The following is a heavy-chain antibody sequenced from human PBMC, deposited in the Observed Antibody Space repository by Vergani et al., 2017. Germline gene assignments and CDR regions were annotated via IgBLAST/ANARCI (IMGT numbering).Heavy chain of an antibody. V-gene: IGHV4-61*02. J-gene: IGHJ4*02. D-gene: IGHD1-26*01. CDR2: IYTSGST. Sequence: QVQLQESGPGLVKPSQTLSLTCTVSGGSISSGSYYWSWIRQPAGKGLEWIGRIYTSGSTNYNPSLKSRVTISVDTSKNQFSLKLSSVTAADTAVYYCARRSGSYGHYFDYGGQGTLVTVSS. CDR1: GGSISSGSYY. CDR3: ARRSGSYGHYFDY.